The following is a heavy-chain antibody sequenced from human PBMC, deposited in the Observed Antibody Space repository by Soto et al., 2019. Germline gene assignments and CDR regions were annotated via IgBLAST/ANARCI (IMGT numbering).Heavy chain of an antibody. J-gene: IGHJ3*02. Sequence: SVKVSCKASGGTFSSYTISWVRQAPGQGLEWMGRIIPILGIANYAQKFQGRVTITADESTTTVYMELSSLRSDDTAVYYCSGELPAGPGTFGEDAFNIWGKGTTVTVSS. CDR2: IIPILGIA. CDR3: SGELPAGPGTFGEDAFNI. V-gene: IGHV1-69*04. CDR1: GGTFSSYT. D-gene: IGHD3-10*01.